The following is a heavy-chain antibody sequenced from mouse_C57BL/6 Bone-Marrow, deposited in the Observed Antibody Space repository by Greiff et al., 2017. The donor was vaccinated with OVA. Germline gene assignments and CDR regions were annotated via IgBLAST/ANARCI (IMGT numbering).Heavy chain of an antibody. D-gene: IGHD1-1*01. CDR1: GFTFSSYG. CDR3: ARHFYYYGSSYGY. V-gene: IGHV5-6*01. CDR2: ISSGGSYT. Sequence: EVQGVESGGDLVKPGGSLKLSCAASGFTFSSYGMSWVRQTPDKRLEWVATISSGGSYTYYPDSVKGRFTISRDNAKNTLYLQMSSLKSEDTAMYYCARHFYYYGSSYGYWGQGTTLTVSS. J-gene: IGHJ2*01.